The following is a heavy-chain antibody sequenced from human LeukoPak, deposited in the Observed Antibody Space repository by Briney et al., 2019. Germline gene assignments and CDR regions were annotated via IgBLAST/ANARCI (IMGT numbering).Heavy chain of an antibody. CDR3: ARGRGLRRSFDY. V-gene: IGHV4-34*01. CDR1: GGSFSGYY. CDR2: INHSGST. J-gene: IGHJ4*02. Sequence: SETLSLTCAVYGGSFSGYYWSWIRQPPGKGLEWIGEINHSGSTNHNPSLKSRVTISVDTSKNQFSLKLSSVTAADTAVYYCARGRGLRRSFDYWGQGTLVTVSS. D-gene: IGHD5-12*01.